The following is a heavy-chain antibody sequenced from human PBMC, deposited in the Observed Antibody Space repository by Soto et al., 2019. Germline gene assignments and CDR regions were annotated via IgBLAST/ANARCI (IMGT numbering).Heavy chain of an antibody. CDR1: GFTFSSYA. Sequence: GGSLRLSCAASGFTFSSYAMTWVRQAPGKGLEWVSVISANGASTNYADSVKGRFTISRDNSKNTQWLQMNSLRAEDTAVYYCAKWRIRGSLGGPDAFDIWGQGTMVTVSS. D-gene: IGHD3-10*01. CDR2: ISANGAST. V-gene: IGHV3-23*01. J-gene: IGHJ3*02. CDR3: AKWRIRGSLGGPDAFDI.